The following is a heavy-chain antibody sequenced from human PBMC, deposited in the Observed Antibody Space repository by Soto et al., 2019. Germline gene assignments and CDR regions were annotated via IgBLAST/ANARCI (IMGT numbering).Heavy chain of an antibody. CDR3: ARAPLGITVAPDY. J-gene: IGHJ4*02. Sequence: ASVKVSCKASGYTFTSYDIHWVRQSTVQWLEWMGWMNPNNDNAGYLQKFQGRVTMTSNTSINTAYMELSSLRSEDTAVYYCARAPLGITVAPDYWGQGTLVTVSS. V-gene: IGHV1-8*01. D-gene: IGHD6-19*01. CDR2: MNPNNDNA. CDR1: GYTFTSYD.